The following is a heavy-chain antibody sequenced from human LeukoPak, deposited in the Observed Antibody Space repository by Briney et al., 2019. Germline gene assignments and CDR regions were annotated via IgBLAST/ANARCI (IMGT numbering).Heavy chain of an antibody. J-gene: IGHJ4*02. V-gene: IGHV4-34*01. Sequence: SETLSLTCAVYGGSFSGYYWSWIRQPPGKGLEWIGEINHSGSTNYNPSLKSRVTISVDTSKNQFSLKLSSVTAADAAVYYCARLSPMVILGALDYWGQGTLVTVSS. D-gene: IGHD3-22*01. CDR3: ARLSPMVILGALDY. CDR2: INHSGST. CDR1: GGSFSGYY.